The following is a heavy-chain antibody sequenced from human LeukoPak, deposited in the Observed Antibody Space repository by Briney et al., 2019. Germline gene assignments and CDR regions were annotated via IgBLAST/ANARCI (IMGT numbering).Heavy chain of an antibody. CDR1: GFTFSDYY. CDR2: ISSSGSTI. V-gene: IGHV3-11*01. CDR3: AREMGSYYDSTGIFDY. J-gene: IGHJ4*02. D-gene: IGHD3-22*01. Sequence: GGSLRLSCAASGFTFSDYYMSWIRQAPGKGLEWVSYISSSGSTIYYADSVKGRFTISRGNAKNSLSLQMNSLRAEDTAVYYCAREMGSYYDSTGIFDYWGQGTLVTVSS.